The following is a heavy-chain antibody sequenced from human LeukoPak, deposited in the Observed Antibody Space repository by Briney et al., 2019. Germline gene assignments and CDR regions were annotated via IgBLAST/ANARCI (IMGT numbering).Heavy chain of an antibody. Sequence: PGRSLRLSCAASGVTFSSYGRHWVRQAPGKGPEWVAVISYDGSNKYYADSVKGRFTIARDNSKNTLYLQMNSLGAEDAAVYYCAKEGHGSSLDYWGQGTLVTVSS. V-gene: IGHV3-30*18. J-gene: IGHJ4*02. CDR3: AKEGHGSSLDY. D-gene: IGHD6-13*01. CDR2: ISYDGSNK. CDR1: GVTFSSYG.